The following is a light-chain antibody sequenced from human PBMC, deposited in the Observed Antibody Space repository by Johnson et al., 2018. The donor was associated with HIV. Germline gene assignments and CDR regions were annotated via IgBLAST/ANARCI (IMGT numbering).Light chain of an antibody. V-gene: IGLV1-51*02. Sequence: QLVLTQPPSVSAAPGQKVTISCSGSSSNIGKNYVSWYQQFPGTAPKLLIHENNKRPSGIPDRFSGSKSGTSATLGITGLQTGDEADYYCGTWNSSLSGGPYVFGTGTKVTAL. CDR2: ENN. J-gene: IGLJ1*01. CDR3: GTWNSSLSGGPYV. CDR1: SSNIGKNY.